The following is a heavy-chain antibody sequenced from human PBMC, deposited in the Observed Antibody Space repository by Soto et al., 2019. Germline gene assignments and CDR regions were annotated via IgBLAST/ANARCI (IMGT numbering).Heavy chain of an antibody. CDR1: ENTFSTYS. D-gene: IGHD6-13*01. V-gene: IGHV1-46*03. Sequence: QVHLVQSGAEVKKPGTSVKVSCKASENTFSTYSLHWVRQAPGQGLEWMGVINPTTTTTTDAQKFQGIVTMNRDTSTSTVFLELSSLRSGDTAVYFCARDLYSTSWYVRAFDMWGQGTMVTVSS. CDR2: INPTTTTT. J-gene: IGHJ3*02. CDR3: ARDLYSTSWYVRAFDM.